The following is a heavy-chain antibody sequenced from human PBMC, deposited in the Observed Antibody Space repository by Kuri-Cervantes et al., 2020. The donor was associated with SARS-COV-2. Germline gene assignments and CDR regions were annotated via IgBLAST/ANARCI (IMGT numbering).Heavy chain of an antibody. Sequence: SLKISCAASGFTFDDYAMHWVRQAPGKGLEWVSGTSWNSGSIGYADSVKGRFTISRDNAKNSLYLQMNSLRAEDMALYYCAKDIAPFSEHAFDIWGQGTMVTVSS. J-gene: IGHJ3*02. CDR1: GFTFDDYA. V-gene: IGHV3-9*03. CDR3: AKDIAPFSEHAFDI. CDR2: TSWNSGSI.